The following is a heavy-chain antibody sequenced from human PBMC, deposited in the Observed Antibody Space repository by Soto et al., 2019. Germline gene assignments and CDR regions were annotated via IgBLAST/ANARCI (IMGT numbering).Heavy chain of an antibody. CDR3: ARGRNLYKDFWSGYAPLTRPEDV. V-gene: IGHV4-34*01. Sequence: PSETLSLTCAVYGGSFSGYYWSWIRQPPGKGLEWIGEINHSGSTNYNPSLKSRVTISVDTSKNQFSLKLSSVTAADTAVYYCARGRNLYKDFWSGYAPLTRPEDVWGKGTTVTVSS. CDR1: GGSFSGYY. CDR2: INHSGST. J-gene: IGHJ6*04. D-gene: IGHD3-3*01.